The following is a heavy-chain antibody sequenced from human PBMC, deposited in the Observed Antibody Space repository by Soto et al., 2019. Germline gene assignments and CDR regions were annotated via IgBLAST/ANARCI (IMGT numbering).Heavy chain of an antibody. J-gene: IGHJ4*02. CDR1: GGSISSSSYY. CDR2: IYYSGST. CDR3: ARLDSSSWPRFDY. Sequence: ASETLSLTCTVSGGSISSSSYYWGWIRQPPGKGLEWIGSIYYSGSTYYNPSLKSRVTISVDTSKNQFSLKLSSVTAADTAVYYYARLDSSSWPRFDYWGQGTLVTVSS. V-gene: IGHV4-39*01. D-gene: IGHD6-13*01.